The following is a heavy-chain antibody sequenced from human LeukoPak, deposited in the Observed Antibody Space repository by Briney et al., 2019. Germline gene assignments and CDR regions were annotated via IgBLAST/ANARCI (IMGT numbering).Heavy chain of an antibody. V-gene: IGHV4-34*01. CDR3: TRQSGTVIPIGY. CDR2: IHYSGST. D-gene: IGHD4-17*01. Sequence: SETLSLTSAVSSGSLSGYSWGWIPQAPGKGLDWIGEIHYSGSTTYNSSLKSHVTNSLDKPKSQFSLILTSVTAADTAVYYCTRQSGTVIPIGYWGQGILVTVSS. CDR1: SGSLSGYS. J-gene: IGHJ4*02.